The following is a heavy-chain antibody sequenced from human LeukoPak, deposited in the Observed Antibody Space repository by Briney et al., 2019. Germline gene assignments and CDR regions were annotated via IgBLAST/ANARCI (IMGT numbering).Heavy chain of an antibody. D-gene: IGHD3-9*01. J-gene: IGHJ4*02. CDR3: AKFYDILTGYFDY. V-gene: IGHV3-23*01. CDR1: GFTFSSYA. CDR2: ISGGGGST. Sequence: AGSLRLSCAASGFTFSSYAMTWVRQSPGKGLEWVSAISGGGGSTYYAYYTDSVKGRVTVSRDNFKNTLYLQMNSLRAEDTAVYYCAKFYDILTGYFDYWGQGTLVTVSS.